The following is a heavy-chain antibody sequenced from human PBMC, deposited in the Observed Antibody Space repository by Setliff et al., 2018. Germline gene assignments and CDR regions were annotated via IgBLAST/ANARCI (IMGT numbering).Heavy chain of an antibody. CDR1: GFTFSSYS. CDR2: ISSSSSTI. V-gene: IGHV3-48*01. D-gene: IGHD3-3*01. Sequence: PGESLKISCAASGFTFSSYSLNWVRQAPGKGLEWVSYISSSSSTIYYADSVKGRFTISRDNAKNSLYLQMNSLRAEDTAVYYCARDKTIFLSRYYMDVWGKGTTVTVSS. J-gene: IGHJ6*03. CDR3: ARDKTIFLSRYYMDV.